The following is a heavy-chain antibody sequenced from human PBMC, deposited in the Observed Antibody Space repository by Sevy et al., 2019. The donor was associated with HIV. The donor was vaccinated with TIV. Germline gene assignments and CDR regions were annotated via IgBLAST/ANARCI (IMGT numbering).Heavy chain of an antibody. J-gene: IGHJ4*02. CDR3: ARGVYYVTSGYTYYFDY. Sequence: SETLSLTCAVSGYSISSGYYWGWIRQPPGKGLEWIGNIYHSGRTYNNPSLKSRVTMSVDTSKNQFSLKLSSVTAADTAVYYCARGVYYVTSGYTYYFDYWGQGTLVTVSS. D-gene: IGHD3-22*01. V-gene: IGHV4-38-2*01. CDR1: GYSISSGYY. CDR2: IYHSGRT.